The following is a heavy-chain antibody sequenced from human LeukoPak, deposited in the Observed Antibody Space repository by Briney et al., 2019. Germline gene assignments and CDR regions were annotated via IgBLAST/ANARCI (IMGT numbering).Heavy chain of an antibody. CDR1: GFTFSSYS. CDR2: ISSSSSYI. J-gene: IGHJ6*03. D-gene: IGHD5/OR15-5a*01. Sequence: GGSLRLSCAASGFTFSSYSMNWVRQAPGKGLEWVSSISSSSSYIYYADSVKGRFTISRDNAKNSLYLQMNSLRAEDTAVYYCARDPPLVSGPVYYYYYMDVWGKGTTVTVSS. V-gene: IGHV3-21*01. CDR3: ARDPPLVSGPVYYYYYMDV.